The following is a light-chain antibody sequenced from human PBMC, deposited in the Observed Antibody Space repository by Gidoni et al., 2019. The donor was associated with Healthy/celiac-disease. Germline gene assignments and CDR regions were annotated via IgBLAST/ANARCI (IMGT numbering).Light chain of an antibody. CDR2: GAT. J-gene: IGKJ2*01. CDR1: QSVSSSY. V-gene: IGKV3-20*01. CDR3: QQYGSSPYT. Sequence: IVLTQSPGTLSLSPGERATLSCRASQSVSSSYLAWYQQKPGQAPRLLIYGATSRATGIPDRFSGSGSGTDFTLTISRLEHEDVAVYYCQQYGSSPYTFGQGTKLEIK.